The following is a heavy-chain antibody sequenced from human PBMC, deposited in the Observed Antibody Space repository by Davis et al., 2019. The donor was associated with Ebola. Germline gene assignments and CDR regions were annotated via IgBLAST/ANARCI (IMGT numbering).Heavy chain of an antibody. V-gene: IGHV1-69*13. Sequence: SVKVSCKASGGTFSSYAISWVRQAPGQGLEWMGWISAYNGNTNYAQKFQGRVTITADESTSTAYMELSSLRSEDTAVYYCARVWVEPAAPNWFDPWGQGTLVTVSS. CDR2: ISAYNGNT. J-gene: IGHJ5*02. CDR3: ARVWVEPAAPNWFDP. D-gene: IGHD2-2*01. CDR1: GGTFSSYA.